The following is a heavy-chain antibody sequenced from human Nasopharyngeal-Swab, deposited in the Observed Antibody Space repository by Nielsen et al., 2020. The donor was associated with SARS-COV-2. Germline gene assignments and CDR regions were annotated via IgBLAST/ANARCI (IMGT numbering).Heavy chain of an antibody. CDR2: IKQDGSGS. CDR1: GFTFSKFY. V-gene: IGHV3-7*01. CDR3: ARGGSSFPFDY. J-gene: IGHJ4*02. D-gene: IGHD6-13*01. Sequence: GGSLRLSCAASGFTFSKFYMSWVRQAAGKGLEWVANIKQDGSGSYYVDSVKGRFTISRDDANNSLYLQMNSLRVGDTGVYYCARGGSSFPFDYWGPGTLVTVSS.